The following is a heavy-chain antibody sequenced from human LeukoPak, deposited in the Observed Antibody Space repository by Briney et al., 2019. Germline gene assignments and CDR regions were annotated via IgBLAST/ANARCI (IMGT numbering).Heavy chain of an antibody. Sequence: TGESLKISCKASGYSFTTYWIAWVRQMPGKGLEWMGSIYPGDSDTKYSPSFQGQVTISADKSITTAYLQWSSLKASGTAIYYCAVNYGSSSYSYDYWGQGILVTVSS. CDR1: GYSFTTYW. D-gene: IGHD3-22*01. V-gene: IGHV5-51*01. J-gene: IGHJ4*02. CDR2: IYPGDSDT. CDR3: AVNYGSSSYSYDY.